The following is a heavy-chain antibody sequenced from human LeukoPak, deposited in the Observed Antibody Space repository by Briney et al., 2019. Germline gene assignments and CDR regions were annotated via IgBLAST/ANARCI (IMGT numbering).Heavy chain of an antibody. CDR2: ISSSSSYI. CDR3: RPVVPAAMIKWTNWFDP. J-gene: IGHJ5*02. Sequence: PGGSLRLSCAASGFTFSSYSMNWVRQAPGKGLEWVSSISSSSSYIYYADSVKGRFTISRDNAKNSLYLQMNSLRAEDTAVYYYRPVVPAAMIKWTNWFDPWGQGTLVTVSS. CDR1: GFTFSSYS. V-gene: IGHV3-21*01. D-gene: IGHD2-2*01.